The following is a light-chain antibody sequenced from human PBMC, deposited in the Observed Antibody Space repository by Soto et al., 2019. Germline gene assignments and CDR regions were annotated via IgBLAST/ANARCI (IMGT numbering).Light chain of an antibody. V-gene: IGKV3-20*01. CDR2: GAS. CDR1: QSVSSSY. CDR3: RQYGSSPPVT. Sequence: EIVLTQSPGTLSLSPGERATLSCRASQSVSSSYLAWYQQKPGQAPRLLIYGASSRATDIPDRFSGSGSGTDFTLTISRLEPEDFAVYYCRQYGSSPPVTFGQGTKLEIK. J-gene: IGKJ2*01.